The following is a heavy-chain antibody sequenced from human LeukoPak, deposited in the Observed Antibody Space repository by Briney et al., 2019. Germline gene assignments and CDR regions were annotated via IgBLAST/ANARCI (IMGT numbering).Heavy chain of an antibody. CDR2: IRYDGSNK. Sequence: GGSLRLSCAAPGFTFSSYGMHWVRQAPGAGLEWVAFIRYDGSNKSYADSVKGRFTISRDNSKNTLYLQMNSLRAEDTAVYYCAHDYGDYGGTDWGQGTLVTVSS. CDR3: AHDYGDYGGTD. J-gene: IGHJ4*02. V-gene: IGHV3-30*02. CDR1: GFTFSSYG. D-gene: IGHD4-17*01.